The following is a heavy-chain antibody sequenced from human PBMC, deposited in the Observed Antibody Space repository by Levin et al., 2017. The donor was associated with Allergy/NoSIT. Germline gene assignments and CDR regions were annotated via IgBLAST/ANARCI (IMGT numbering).Heavy chain of an antibody. J-gene: IGHJ6*02. V-gene: IGHV3-30*04. CDR2: LSYDGKNK. CDR1: GFSFSSYA. D-gene: IGHD1-1*01. CDR3: ARATRALYYYYYSAMDV. Sequence: GGSLRLSCAASGFSFSSYALHWVRHAPGKGLEWVAVLSYDGKNKYYADSVKGRLTISRDSSKDTLYLQMNSLRAEDTAVYYCARATRALYYYYYSAMDVWGQGATVTVSS.